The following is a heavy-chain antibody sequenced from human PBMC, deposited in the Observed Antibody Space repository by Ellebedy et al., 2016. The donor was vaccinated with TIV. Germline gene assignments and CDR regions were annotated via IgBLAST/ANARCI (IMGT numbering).Heavy chain of an antibody. D-gene: IGHD6-19*01. V-gene: IGHV3-30-3*01. CDR1: EFTFSGHY. Sequence: GESLKISCTASEFTFSGHYLHWVRRPPGKGLEWVAVISPDGSNKYYADSVKGRFTISRDSSLSLQMDSLTSEDTATYYCVREGSNTGWLDYFDLWGQGALVTVSS. CDR2: ISPDGSNK. CDR3: VREGSNTGWLDYFDL. J-gene: IGHJ4*02.